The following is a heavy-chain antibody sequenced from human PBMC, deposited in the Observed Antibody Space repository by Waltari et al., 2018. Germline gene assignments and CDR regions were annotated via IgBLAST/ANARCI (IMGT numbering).Heavy chain of an antibody. V-gene: IGHV4-4*02. CDR1: NW. J-gene: IGHJ4*02. CDR3: ARDRGRGLYLDS. D-gene: IGHD2-15*01. Sequence: NWLSGVRPPPGKGRGWIGQSHLSGRTNYNPSLESRVTISIDTANNQFSLKMTSTTAADTAVYYCARDRGRGLYLDSWGQGTPVTVSP. CDR2: SHLSGRT.